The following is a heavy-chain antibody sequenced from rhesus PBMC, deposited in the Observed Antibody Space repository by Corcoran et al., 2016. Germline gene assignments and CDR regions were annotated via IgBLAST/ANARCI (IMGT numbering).Heavy chain of an antibody. CDR2: IYVSSTST. D-gene: IGHD6-25*01. CDR1: GGSISDSYR. CDR3: ARVWGGSWTCDY. Sequence: QVQLQESGPGVVKPSETLSLTCAVSGGSISDSYRWSWICQPPGKGLEWIGYIYVSSTSTNYNPSLNSRGTISKETSKNQFSLKLSSVTAADTAVYYCARVWGGSWTCDYWGQGVLVTVSS. J-gene: IGHJ4*01. V-gene: IGHV4S10*01.